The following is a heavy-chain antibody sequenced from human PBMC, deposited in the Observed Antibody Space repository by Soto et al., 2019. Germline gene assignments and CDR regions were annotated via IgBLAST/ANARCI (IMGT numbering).Heavy chain of an antibody. Sequence: EVQLVESGGGLVKPGGSLRLSCAASGFTFSSYSMNWVRQAPGKGLEWVSSSRSSSSYLYYADSVKGRFTISSDHAKNSLYLQRNSLRAEDTAVYYCARDRAATYYDFWSGSRRSNDAFDIWGQGTMVTVSS. V-gene: IGHV3-21*01. CDR2: SRSSSSYL. CDR3: ARDRAATYYDFWSGSRRSNDAFDI. J-gene: IGHJ3*02. CDR1: GFTFSSYS. D-gene: IGHD3-3*01.